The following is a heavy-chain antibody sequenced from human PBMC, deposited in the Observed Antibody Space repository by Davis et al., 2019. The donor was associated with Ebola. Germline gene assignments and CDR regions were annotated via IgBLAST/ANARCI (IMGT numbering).Heavy chain of an antibody. Sequence: GASLKISCKGSGYSFTSYWIGWVRQMPGKGLEWMGIIYPGDSDTRYSPSVQGQVTISADKSISTAYLQWSSLKASDTAMYYCARHNSSSRVHHGNYYGMDVWGQGTTVTVSS. CDR3: ARHNSSSRVHHGNYYGMDV. D-gene: IGHD6-6*01. V-gene: IGHV5-51*01. CDR1: GYSFTSYW. J-gene: IGHJ6*02. CDR2: IYPGDSDT.